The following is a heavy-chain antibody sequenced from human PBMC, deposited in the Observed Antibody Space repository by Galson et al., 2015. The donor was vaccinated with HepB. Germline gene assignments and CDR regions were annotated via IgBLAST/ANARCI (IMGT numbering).Heavy chain of an antibody. Sequence: SLRLSCAASGFSFSSYGMHWVRQAPGKGLEWVATIKEDGSEKYYVDSVKGRFTISRDNAKDSLYLQMNSLRAEDTAVYYCARSRTNGVYYWGQGTLVTVSS. D-gene: IGHD2-8*01. CDR3: ARSRTNGVYY. CDR2: IKEDGSEK. CDR1: GFSFSSYG. V-gene: IGHV3-7*03. J-gene: IGHJ4*02.